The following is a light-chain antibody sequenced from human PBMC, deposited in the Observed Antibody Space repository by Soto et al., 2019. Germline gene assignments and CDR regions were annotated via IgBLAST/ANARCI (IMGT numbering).Light chain of an antibody. J-gene: IGKJ1*01. CDR2: AAS. CDR3: QQYGSSPWT. Sequence: ETVLTQSPGTLALSPGERVTLSCRASQSFTYRYLAWYQQKPGQAPRLLIYAASTRATGIPDRFSGSGSGTDFTFTISRLEPGDFAVYYCQQYGSSPWTFGQGTKVDIK. CDR1: QSFTYRY. V-gene: IGKV3-20*01.